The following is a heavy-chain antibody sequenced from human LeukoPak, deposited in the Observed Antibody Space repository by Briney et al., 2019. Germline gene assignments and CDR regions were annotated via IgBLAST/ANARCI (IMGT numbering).Heavy chain of an antibody. CDR2: IYYSGST. V-gene: IGHV4-30-4*01. CDR1: GGSISSGDYY. Sequence: SQTLSLTCTVSGGSISSGDYYWSWIRQPPGKGLEWIGYIYYSGSTYYNPSLKSRVTISVDTSKNQFSLKLSSVTAADTAVYYCATEQVSGSAWGFDYWGQGSLVTVSS. D-gene: IGHD6-19*01. J-gene: IGHJ4*02. CDR3: ATEQVSGSAWGFDY.